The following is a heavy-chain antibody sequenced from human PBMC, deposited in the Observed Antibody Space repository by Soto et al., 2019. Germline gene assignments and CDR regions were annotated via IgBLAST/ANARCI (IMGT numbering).Heavy chain of an antibody. D-gene: IGHD5-12*01. CDR1: GYTFTRSG. J-gene: IGHJ6*02. CDR2: ISTYNGDT. CDR3: AREGVAPYYYYGMDV. V-gene: IGHV1-18*01. Sequence: QVQLVQSGAEVKKPGASVKVSCKASGYTFTRSGISWVRQAPGQGLEWMGWISTYNGDTNYAQTFQGRVPMTTDTPTSTVHMEVRSLRSDDTAVYYCAREGVAPYYYYGMDVWGQGTPVTVSS.